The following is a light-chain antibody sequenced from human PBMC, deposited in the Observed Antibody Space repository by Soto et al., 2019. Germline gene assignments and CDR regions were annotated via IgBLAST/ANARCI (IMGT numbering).Light chain of an antibody. CDR2: SAS. V-gene: IGKV1-9*01. J-gene: IGKJ4*01. CDR1: QGINSH. Sequence: IQVTQSPSSLSASVGDRVTVTCRASQGINSHLAWYQQKPGKAPKVLIHSASTLESGVPSRFSGSGSGTDFTLTISSLQPEDFATYYCQQFKSLPITFGGGTRVEIK. CDR3: QQFKSLPIT.